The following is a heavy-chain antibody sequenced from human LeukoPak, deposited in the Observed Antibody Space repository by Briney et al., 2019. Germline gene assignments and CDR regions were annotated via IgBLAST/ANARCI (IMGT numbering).Heavy chain of an antibody. V-gene: IGHV4-4*09. CDR3: ARSGYSYGYGYMDV. CDR2: IYTSGST. J-gene: IGHJ6*03. Sequence: PSETLSLTCTVSGGSISSYYWSWIRQPPGKGLEWIGYIYTSGSTNYNPSLKSRVTISVDTSKNQFSLKLSSVTAADTAVYYCARSGYSYGYGYMDVWGKGTPVTVSS. CDR1: GGSISSYY. D-gene: IGHD5-18*01.